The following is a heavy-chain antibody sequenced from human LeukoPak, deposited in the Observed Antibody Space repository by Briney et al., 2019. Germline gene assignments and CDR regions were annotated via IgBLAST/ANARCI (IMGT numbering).Heavy chain of an antibody. V-gene: IGHV4-39*01. J-gene: IGHJ4*02. Sequence: SSETLSLICTVSGGSISSSSYYWGWIRQPPGKGLEWIGSIYYSGSTYYNPSLKSRVTISVDTSKNQFSLKLSSVTAADTAVYYCARQVLVWALIVVVPAALLDYWGQGTLVTVSS. CDR3: ARQVLVWALIVVVPAALLDY. CDR2: IYYSGST. CDR1: GGSISSSSYY. D-gene: IGHD2-2*01.